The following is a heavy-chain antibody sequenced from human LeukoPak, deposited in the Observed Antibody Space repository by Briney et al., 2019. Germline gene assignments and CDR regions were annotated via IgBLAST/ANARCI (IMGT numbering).Heavy chain of an antibody. CDR3: VRLRWQMLAPDFDH. CDR1: TDSTNTYY. Sequence: SETLSLTCSVSTDSTNTYYWSWIRQSPGKGLEWIGHIYHSGTTDYNPSFKSRVIISIDMSKKEFSLKLTSVTVADTAMYYCVRLRWQMLAPDFDHWGQGAFVIDSS. D-gene: IGHD2-8*01. CDR2: IYHSGTT. J-gene: IGHJ4*02. V-gene: IGHV4-59*03.